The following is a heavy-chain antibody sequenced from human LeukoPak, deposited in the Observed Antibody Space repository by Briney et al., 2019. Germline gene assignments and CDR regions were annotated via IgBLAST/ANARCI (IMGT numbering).Heavy chain of an antibody. CDR1: GFTFSSYA. CDR2: ISGSGGST. J-gene: IGHJ6*03. Sequence: GGSLRLSCAASGFTFSSYAMSWVRQAPGKGLEWVSAISGSGGSTYYADSVKGRFTISRDNSKNTLYLQMNSLRAEDTAVYYCAKGKVVQTLNYYYVDVWGKGTTVTVSS. CDR3: AKGKVVQTLNYYYVDV. D-gene: IGHD2-2*01. V-gene: IGHV3-23*01.